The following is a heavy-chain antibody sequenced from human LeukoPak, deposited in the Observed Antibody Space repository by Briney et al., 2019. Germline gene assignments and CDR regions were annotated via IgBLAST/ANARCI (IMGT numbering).Heavy chain of an antibody. V-gene: IGHV3-21*01. D-gene: IGHD1-26*01. J-gene: IGHJ4*02. CDR1: GFTSSSYS. CDR3: ASFLWELHPR. Sequence: GGSLRLSCAASGFTSSSYSMNWVRQAPGKGLEWVSSISSSSSYIYYADSVKGRFTISRDNAKNSLYLQMNSLRAEDTAVYYCASFLWELHPRWGQGTLVTVSS. CDR2: ISSSSSYI.